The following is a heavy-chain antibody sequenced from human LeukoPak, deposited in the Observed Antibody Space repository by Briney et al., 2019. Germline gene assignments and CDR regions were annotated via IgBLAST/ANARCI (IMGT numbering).Heavy chain of an antibody. J-gene: IGHJ4*02. D-gene: IGHD2-2*02. CDR1: GGSFSGYY. Sequence: PSETLSLTCAVYGGSFSGYYWSWIRQPPGKGLEWIGEINHSGSTNYNPTLKSRVTISVDTSKNQFSLKLSSVTAADTAVYYCARDGIVVVPAAIDYWGQGTLVTVSS. V-gene: IGHV4-34*01. CDR3: ARDGIVVVPAAIDY. CDR2: INHSGST.